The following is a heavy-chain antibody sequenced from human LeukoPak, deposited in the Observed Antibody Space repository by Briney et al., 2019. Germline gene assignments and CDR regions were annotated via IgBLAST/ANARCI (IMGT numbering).Heavy chain of an antibody. CDR2: ISGSGGST. CDR1: GFTFSSYA. V-gene: IGHV3-23*01. J-gene: IGHJ4*02. D-gene: IGHD3-10*01. Sequence: GGSLRLSCAASGFTFSSYAMSWVRQAPGKGLEWVSAISGSGGSTYYADSVKGRFTISRDNSKDTLFVQMNSLRAEDTAVYYCARDLSENYSIDYWGQGTLVSVSS. CDR3: ARDLSENYSIDY.